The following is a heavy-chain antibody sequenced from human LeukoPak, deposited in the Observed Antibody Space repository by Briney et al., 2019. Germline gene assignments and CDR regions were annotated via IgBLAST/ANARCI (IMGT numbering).Heavy chain of an antibody. CDR3: ARGALITMVRDDAFDI. Sequence: SVKVSCKASGGTFSSYAISWVRQAPGQGLEWVGRIIPILGIANYAQKFQGRVTITADKSTSTAYVELSSLRSEDTAAYYCARGALITMVRDDAFDIWGQGTMVTVSS. CDR1: GGTFSSYA. D-gene: IGHD3-10*01. J-gene: IGHJ3*02. CDR2: IIPILGIA. V-gene: IGHV1-69*04.